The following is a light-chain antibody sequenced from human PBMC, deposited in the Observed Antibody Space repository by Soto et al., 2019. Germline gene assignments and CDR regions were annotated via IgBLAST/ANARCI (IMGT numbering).Light chain of an antibody. Sequence: QSVLTQPASVSGSPGQSITISCTGTSSDVGSYNLVSWYQQHPGKAPKLMIYEGSKRTSGVSNRFSGSKSGNTSSLTISGLQAEDEADYYFCSYAGSSLWVFGGGTKVTVL. CDR3: CSYAGSSLWV. CDR2: EGS. J-gene: IGLJ3*02. CDR1: SSDVGSYNL. V-gene: IGLV2-23*01.